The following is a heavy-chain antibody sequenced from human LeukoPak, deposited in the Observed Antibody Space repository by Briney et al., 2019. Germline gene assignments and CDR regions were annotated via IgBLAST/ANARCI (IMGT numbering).Heavy chain of an antibody. CDR1: GDSIRNYY. V-gene: IGHV4-59*01. J-gene: IGHJ5*02. CDR3: ARGGGAASYGFSWFDP. D-gene: IGHD5-18*01. CDR2: MYYSESP. Sequence: SETLSLTCTVSGDSIRNYYWSWIRQPPGKGLEWIGCMYYSESPNYNPSLKSRVAISVDPSKNQFSLKLTSVTAADTAVYYCARGGGAASYGFSWFDPWGQGTLVTVSS.